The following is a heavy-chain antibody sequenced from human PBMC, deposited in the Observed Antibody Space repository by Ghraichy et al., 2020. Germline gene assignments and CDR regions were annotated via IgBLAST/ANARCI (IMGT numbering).Heavy chain of an antibody. D-gene: IGHD3-10*01. J-gene: IGHJ6*02. Sequence: SETLSLTCSVSGGSVSSSSYYWDWIRQAPGKGLEWIGSVHYRGSTYYNPSLKSRVTISVDTSKNQFSLSLSSVTAADTAFYYCARHVMAMVRGIVEGSYGMDVWGQGAAVTVSS. CDR3: ARHVMAMVRGIVEGSYGMDV. CDR2: VHYRGST. CDR1: GGSVSSSSYY. V-gene: IGHV4-39*01.